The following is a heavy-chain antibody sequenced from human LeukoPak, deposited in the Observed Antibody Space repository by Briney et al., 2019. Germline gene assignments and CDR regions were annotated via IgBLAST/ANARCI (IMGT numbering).Heavy chain of an antibody. CDR3: AISKDYYDSSGYYSYPFDI. J-gene: IGHJ3*02. Sequence: ASVKVSCKASGYTFTGDYMHWVRQAPGQGLEWKGWINPNSGDTNYAQKFQGRVTMTRDTSISTAYMVLSRLRSDDTAVYYCAISKDYYDSSGYYSYPFDIWGQGTMVTVSS. CDR1: GYTFTGDY. D-gene: IGHD3-22*01. CDR2: INPNSGDT. V-gene: IGHV1-2*02.